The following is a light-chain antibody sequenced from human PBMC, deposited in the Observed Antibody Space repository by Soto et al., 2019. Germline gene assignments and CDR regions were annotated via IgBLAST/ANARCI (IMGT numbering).Light chain of an antibody. CDR3: QQYGGSTYT. Sequence: EIVLTQSPGTLSLSPGERATLSCRASQSVSSSYLAWYQQKPGQAPKLFIYGASSRATGIPDRFSGSGSGTDFTLTISRLEPEDVGVYYCQQYGGSTYTFGQGTKLEIK. CDR1: QSVSSSY. V-gene: IGKV3-20*01. CDR2: GAS. J-gene: IGKJ2*01.